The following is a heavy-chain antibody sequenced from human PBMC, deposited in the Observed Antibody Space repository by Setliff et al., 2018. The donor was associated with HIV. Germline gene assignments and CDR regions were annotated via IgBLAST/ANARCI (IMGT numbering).Heavy chain of an antibody. V-gene: IGHV1-69*05. CDR1: GGNFSRDA. Sequence: VKVSCKASGGNFSRDALSWVRQDPGQGLEWMGGTIPLLGIINYADKFQDRVTITRDESTSTAYMELSSLRSEDTAIYYCASAGLMIARPFYYYMDVWGTGTTVTVSS. J-gene: IGHJ6*03. CDR3: ASAGLMIARPFYYYMDV. CDR2: TIPLLGII. D-gene: IGHD3-22*01.